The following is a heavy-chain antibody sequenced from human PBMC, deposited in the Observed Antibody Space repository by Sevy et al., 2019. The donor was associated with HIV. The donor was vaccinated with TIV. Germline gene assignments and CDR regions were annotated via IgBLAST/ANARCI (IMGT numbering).Heavy chain of an antibody. D-gene: IGHD1-26*01. V-gene: IGHV1-2*02. CDR3: TRDDIYTHPWEFDW. J-gene: IGHJ4*01. CDR1: GYTFTDYY. CDR2: INPNNGDS. Sequence: ASVKVSCKSSGYTFTDYYMHWVRQAPGQGLEWMGWINPNNGDSRSAQKFQGRVTLTRDMSIGPAYMELSRLRSDDTAIYFCTRDDIYTHPWEFDWWGHGALVTVSS.